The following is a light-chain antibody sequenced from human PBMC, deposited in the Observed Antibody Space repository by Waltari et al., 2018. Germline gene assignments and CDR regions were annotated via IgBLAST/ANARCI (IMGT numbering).Light chain of an antibody. J-gene: IGKJ5*01. CDR1: QSGLYSYNNKNY. Sequence: DIVMTQSPDSLAVSLGERATINCKSSQSGLYSYNNKNYLAWYQQKPGQPPKLLIYWASTRESGVPDRFTGSRSGTDFTLTISSLQAEDVAVYYCQQYYSDLLITFGQGTRLEIK. V-gene: IGKV4-1*01. CDR2: WAS. CDR3: QQYYSDLLIT.